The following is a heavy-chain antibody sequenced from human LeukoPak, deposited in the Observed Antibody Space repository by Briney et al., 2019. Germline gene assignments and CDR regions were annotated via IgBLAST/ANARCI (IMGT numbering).Heavy chain of an antibody. CDR3: DVNILTGYYYFDY. J-gene: IGHJ4*02. V-gene: IGHV3-30*02. Sequence: GRSLRLSCAVSTFTFSSYAMHWVRQAPGKGLEWVAFIRYDGSNKYYADSVKGRLTISRDNSKNTLYLQMNSLRSEDTAVYYCDVNILTGYYYFDYWGQGTMVTVSS. CDR2: IRYDGSNK. CDR1: TFTFSSYA. D-gene: IGHD3-9*01.